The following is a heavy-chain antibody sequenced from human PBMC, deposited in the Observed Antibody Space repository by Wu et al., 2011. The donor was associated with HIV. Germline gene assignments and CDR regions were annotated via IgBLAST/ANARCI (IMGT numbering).Heavy chain of an antibody. D-gene: IGHD2-8*02. CDR2: SALIMVT. CDR1: GYILPCMV. V-gene: IGHV1-18*01. J-gene: IGHJ1*01. CDR3: AREWRYCTGGSPCPSEYLQH. Sequence: QVQLVQSGAEVKKPGASVTVSCRASGYILPCMVSAGCDRPLDKGLSGWDGSALIMVTQKNAQQLQGRVTMTTDTPTSTAYMELRNLRSDDTAVYYCAREWRYCTGGSPCPSEYLQHWGQGTLV.